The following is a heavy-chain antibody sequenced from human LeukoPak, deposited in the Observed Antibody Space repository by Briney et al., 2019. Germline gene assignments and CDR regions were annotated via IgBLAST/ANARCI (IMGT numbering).Heavy chain of an antibody. D-gene: IGHD2-2*01. CDR3: AKRRYCSTTNCHDFDY. CDR2: ISAGGETP. J-gene: IGHJ4*02. CDR1: GFTFSSYA. V-gene: IGHV3-23*01. Sequence: GGSLRLSCAASGFTFSSYAISWVRQAPGKGLEWVSAISAGGETPYYADSVKGRFTNCRDNFKNTLYLQMNSLRAGDTAVYYCAKRRYCSTTNCHDFDYWGQGTLVTVSS.